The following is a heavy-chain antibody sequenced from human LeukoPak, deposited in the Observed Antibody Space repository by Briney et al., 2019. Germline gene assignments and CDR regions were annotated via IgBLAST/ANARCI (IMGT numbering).Heavy chain of an antibody. V-gene: IGHV1-69*13. D-gene: IGHD4-17*01. CDR1: GGTFSSYA. CDR3: ARALTTVSYYYGMDV. Sequence: SVKASCKASGGTFSSYAISWVRQAPGQGLEWMGGIIPIFGAANYAQKFQGRVTITADASTTTAYLDLSSLRSEDTAVYYCARALTTVSYYYGMDVWGQGTTVTVSS. J-gene: IGHJ6*02. CDR2: IIPIFGAA.